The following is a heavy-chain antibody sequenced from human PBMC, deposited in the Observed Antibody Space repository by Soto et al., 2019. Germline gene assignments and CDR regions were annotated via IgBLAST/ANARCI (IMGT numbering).Heavy chain of an antibody. J-gene: IGHJ5*02. CDR1: GYTFFTYD. CDR3: ARHHGPTTSENWFDP. Sequence: ASVKVSCKASGYTFFTYDISWVRQANGQGLEWMGWISTYSGDTKYAQKFQGRVTMTTDTSTTTAYLELRSPRSDDAAVYYCARHHGPTTSENWFDPWGQGTLVTVSS. D-gene: IGHD5-12*01. V-gene: IGHV1-18*01. CDR2: ISTYSGDT.